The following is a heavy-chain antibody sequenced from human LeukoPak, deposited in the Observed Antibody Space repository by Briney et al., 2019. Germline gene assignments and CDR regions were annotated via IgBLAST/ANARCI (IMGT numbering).Heavy chain of an antibody. V-gene: IGHV3-30*18. D-gene: IGHD5-18*01. CDR2: ISYDGSNN. CDR3: AKGGRHYSYGYLGY. J-gene: IGHJ4*02. Sequence: GGSLRLSCAASGFTFSSYGMHWVRQAPAKGLEEGPVISYDGSNNYYADSVKGRFTISRENSKTTLYLQMNSLRAEDTAVYYCAKGGRHYSYGYLGYWGQGTLVTVSS. CDR1: GFTFSSYG.